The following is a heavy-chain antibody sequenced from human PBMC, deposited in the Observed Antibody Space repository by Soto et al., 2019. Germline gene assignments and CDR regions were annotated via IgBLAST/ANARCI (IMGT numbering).Heavy chain of an antibody. CDR1: GGSISSSSYY. CDR2: IYYSGST. D-gene: IGHD3-10*01. V-gene: IGHV4-39*01. J-gene: IGHJ6*02. Sequence: SETLSLTCTVSGGSISSSSYYWGWIRQPPGKGLEWIGSIYYSGSTYYNPSLKSRVTISVDTSKNQFSLKLSSVTAADTAVYYCARVITMVRGVKTNYYYGMDVWAQGTTVTVSS. CDR3: ARVITMVRGVKTNYYYGMDV.